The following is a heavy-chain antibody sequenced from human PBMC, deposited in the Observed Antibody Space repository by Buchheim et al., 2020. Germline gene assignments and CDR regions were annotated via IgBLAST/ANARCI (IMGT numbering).Heavy chain of an antibody. CDR1: GYTISTNG. Sequence: QVHLVQSGAEVKKPGASVTVSCKASGYTISTNGISWVRQAPGQGLEWMGWISLYNGKTNYPQEFQGRLTLTTDASTSTVYMQLQSLRSDDTAVYYCATGGGNYYETRDRFDTWGQGT. CDR3: ATGGGNYYETRDRFDT. D-gene: IGHD3-22*01. J-gene: IGHJ4*02. CDR2: ISLYNGKT. V-gene: IGHV1-18*01.